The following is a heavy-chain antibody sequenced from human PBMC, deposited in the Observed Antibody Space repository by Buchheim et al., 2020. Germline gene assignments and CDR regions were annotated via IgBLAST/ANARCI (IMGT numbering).Heavy chain of an antibody. CDR1: GGPINSGGYS. D-gene: IGHD1-7*01. V-gene: IGHV4-30-2*01. CDR3: ARVGNWNYGFDP. J-gene: IGHJ5*02. CDR2: IYHRGNT. Sequence: QLQLQESGSGLVKPSQTLSLTCAVSGGPINSGGYSWSWIRQPPGKGLEWIGNIYHRGNTNYNPSLTSRVTISVDRSKNQFSLKLTSVTAADTAVYYCARVGNWNYGFDPWGQGTL.